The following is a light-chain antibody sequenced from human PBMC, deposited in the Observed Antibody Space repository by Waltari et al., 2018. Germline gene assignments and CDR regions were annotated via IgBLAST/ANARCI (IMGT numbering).Light chain of an antibody. V-gene: IGKV3-11*01. J-gene: IGKJ4*01. CDR2: DTS. CDR3: QQRRSWPLT. Sequence: IVLTQSPAILSLSPGERASLSCRASQSVSNYLAWYQQKPGQAPRLLIYDTSNRATGIPARFSGSGFGTDFTLTISHLEPEDFAIYYCQQRRSWPLTFGGGTKVEIK. CDR1: QSVSNY.